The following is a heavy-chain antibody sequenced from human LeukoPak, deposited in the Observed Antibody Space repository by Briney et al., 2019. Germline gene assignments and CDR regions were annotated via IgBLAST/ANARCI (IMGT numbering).Heavy chain of an antibody. V-gene: IGHV4-59*08. CDR3: ARVGDRYSGSYWFDS. CDR1: GGSISSYY. D-gene: IGHD1-26*01. J-gene: IGHJ5*01. CDR2: IYYSGST. Sequence: SETLSLTCTVSGGSISSYYWSWIRQPPGKGLEWIGYIYYSGSTYYNPSLKSRVMISVDTSKNQFSLNLSSVTAADTAVYYCARVGDRYSGSYWFDSWGQGTLVTVSS.